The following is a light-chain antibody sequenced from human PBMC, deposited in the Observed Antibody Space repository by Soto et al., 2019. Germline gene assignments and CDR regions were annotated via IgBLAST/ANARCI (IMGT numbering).Light chain of an antibody. CDR1: SSDVGGYNY. CDR2: DVS. Sequence: QSVLTQPASVSGSPGQSITISCTGTSSDVGGYNYVSWYQQHPGKAPKLMIYDVSNRPSGVSNRFSGSKSGNTASLTISGLQAEDEADYYCSSYTSSSTPSSVLGTGTKVTVL. J-gene: IGLJ1*01. V-gene: IGLV2-14*01. CDR3: SSYTSSSTPSSV.